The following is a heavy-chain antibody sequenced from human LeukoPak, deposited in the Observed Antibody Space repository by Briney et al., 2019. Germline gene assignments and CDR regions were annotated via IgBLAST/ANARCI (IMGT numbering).Heavy chain of an antibody. CDR2: IIPIFGTA. V-gene: IGHV1-69*13. CDR1: GGTFSSYA. CDR3: ARPTEEMATINAYFHY. Sequence: GASVKVSCKASGGTFSSYAISWVRQAPGQGLEWMGGIIPIFGTANYAQKFQGRVTITADESTSTAYMELSSLRSEGTAVYYCARPTEEMATINAYFHYWGQGTLVTVSS. D-gene: IGHD5-24*01. J-gene: IGHJ4*02.